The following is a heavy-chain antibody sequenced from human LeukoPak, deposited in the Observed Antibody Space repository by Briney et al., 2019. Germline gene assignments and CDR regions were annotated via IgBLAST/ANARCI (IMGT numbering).Heavy chain of an antibody. CDR2: ISYDGSNK. CDR1: GFTFTSYW. Sequence: GGSLRLSCAVSGFTFTSYWMSWVRQAPGKGLEWVAIISYDGSNKYYADSVKGRFTISRDNSKNTLYLQMNSLRADDTAVYYCARGRSGSHHFDSWGQGTLVTVPS. D-gene: IGHD3-10*01. V-gene: IGHV3-30*03. CDR3: ARGRSGSHHFDS. J-gene: IGHJ4*02.